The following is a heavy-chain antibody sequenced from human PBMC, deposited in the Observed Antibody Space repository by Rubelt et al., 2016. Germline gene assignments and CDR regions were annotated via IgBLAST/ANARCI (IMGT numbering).Heavy chain of an antibody. J-gene: IGHJ4*02. CDR1: GFTFGGYS. Sequence: VRPGGSLRLSCAASGFTFGGYSMNWLRQAPGKGLEWVSYISSSSSLIYYADSVKGRFTISRDNAKNSLYLQMNSLRAADTAVYYCARAQSVTTVTRGGCDYWGQGTLVTVSS. CDR2: ISSSSSLI. D-gene: IGHD4-17*01. CDR3: ARAQSVTTVTRGGCDY. V-gene: IGHV3-48*04.